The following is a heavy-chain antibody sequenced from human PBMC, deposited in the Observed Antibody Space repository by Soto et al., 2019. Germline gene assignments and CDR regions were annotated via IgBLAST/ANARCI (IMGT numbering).Heavy chain of an antibody. CDR3: ARGIEVLAATHKWDY. CDR1: GGSISSGGFS. D-gene: IGHD2-15*01. Sequence: PSETLSLTCAVSGGSISSGGFSWNWIRQPPGKGLEWIGYIYHSGSTYNSPSLKSRVTISVDRSKNQFSLKLSSVTAADTAVYYCARGIEVLAATHKWDYWGQGDLVTVSS. V-gene: IGHV4-30-2*01. CDR2: IYHSGST. J-gene: IGHJ4*02.